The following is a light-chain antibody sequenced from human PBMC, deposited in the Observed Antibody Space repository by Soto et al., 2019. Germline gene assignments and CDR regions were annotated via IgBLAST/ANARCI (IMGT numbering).Light chain of an antibody. Sequence: QSVLTQPPSVSAAPGQKVTISCSGSSSNLGNNYVSWYQQVPGTAPKLLIYENNRRPAGIPDRFSGSKSGTSATLGITGLQTGDEADYYCGTWDSSLSADIFGGGTKLTVL. CDR3: GTWDSSLSADI. CDR2: ENN. CDR1: SSNLGNNY. V-gene: IGLV1-51*02. J-gene: IGLJ2*01.